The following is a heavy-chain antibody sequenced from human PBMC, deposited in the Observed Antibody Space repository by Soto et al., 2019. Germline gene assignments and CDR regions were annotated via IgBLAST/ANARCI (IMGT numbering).Heavy chain of an antibody. V-gene: IGHV3-53*05. CDR1: GFTVSSNY. CDR3: ARENGIAAAGIWPDH. Sequence: PGGSLRLSCAASGFTVSSNYMSWVRQAPGKGLEWVSVIYSGGSTYYADSVKGRFTISRDNSKNTMYLQINSLRGEDTAVYFCARENGIAAAGIWPDHWGQGTLVTVSS. D-gene: IGHD6-13*01. J-gene: IGHJ5*02. CDR2: IYSGGST.